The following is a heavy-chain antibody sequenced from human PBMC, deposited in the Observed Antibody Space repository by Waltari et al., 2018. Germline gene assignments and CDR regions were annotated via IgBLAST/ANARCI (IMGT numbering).Heavy chain of an antibody. CDR3: ARDAGGGSYGY. J-gene: IGHJ4*02. CDR2: IYYSGST. Sequence: QLQLQESGPGLVKPSETLSLTCTVSGGSISSSSYYWGWIRQPPGKGLEWIGSIYYSGSTYYNPSLKSRVTISVDTSKNQFSLKLSSVTAADTAVYYCARDAGGGSYGYWGQGTLVTVSS. CDR1: GGSISSSSYY. D-gene: IGHD1-26*01. V-gene: IGHV4-39*07.